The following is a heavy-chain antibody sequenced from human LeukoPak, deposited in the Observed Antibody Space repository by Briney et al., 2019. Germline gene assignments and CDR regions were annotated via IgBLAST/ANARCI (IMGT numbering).Heavy chain of an antibody. J-gene: IGHJ4*02. Sequence: ASVKVSCKASGYTFTGYGISWVRQAPGRGLEWMGWISACNGNTNYAQNLRGRVTMTTDTSTSTAYMELRSLRSDDTAVYYCARDNPTDAGVPSILWGQGTLVTVSS. CDR1: GYTFTGYG. V-gene: IGHV1-18*01. CDR2: ISACNGNT. CDR3: ARDNPTDAGVPSIL. D-gene: IGHD2-21*01.